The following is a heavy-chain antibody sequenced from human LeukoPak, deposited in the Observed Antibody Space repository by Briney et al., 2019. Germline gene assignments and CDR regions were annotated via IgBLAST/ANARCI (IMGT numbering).Heavy chain of an antibody. CDR2: INPNSGGT. V-gene: IGHV1-2*02. CDR1: GYTFTGYY. Sequence: GASVKVSCKASGYTFTGYYMHWVRQAPGQGLEWMGWINPNSGGTNYAQKFQGRVTMTRDTSISTAYMELSRLRSDDMAVYYCARAYCGGDCHYYYYGMDVWGQGTTVTVSS. J-gene: IGHJ6*02. CDR3: ARAYCGGDCHYYYYGMDV. D-gene: IGHD2-21*02.